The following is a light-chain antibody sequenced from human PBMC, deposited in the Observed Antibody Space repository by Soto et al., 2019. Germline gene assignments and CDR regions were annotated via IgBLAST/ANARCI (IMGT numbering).Light chain of an antibody. V-gene: IGKV3-20*01. J-gene: IGKJ1*01. CDR1: QAVNTR. CDR2: GTS. Sequence: EIVLTQSPATLSSFPGDRVTLSCRASQAVNTRLAWYQHKPGQAPRLLIYGTSNRATGIPDRFSGSGSGTDFTLTISRLAPEDFVIYYCQQYGSSPWTFGQGTKVDI. CDR3: QQYGSSPWT.